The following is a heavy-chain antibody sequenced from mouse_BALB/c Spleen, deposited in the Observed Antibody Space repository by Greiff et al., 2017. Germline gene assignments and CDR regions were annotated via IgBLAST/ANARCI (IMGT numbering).Heavy chain of an antibody. J-gene: IGHJ3*01. CDR1: GYAFSSYW. D-gene: IGHD2-10*01. V-gene: IGHV1-80*01. CDR3: AREGTYYGIPCAY. Sequence: VQLQQSGAELVRPGSSVKISCKASGYAFSSYWMNWVKQRPGQGLEWIGQIYPGDGDTNYNGKFKGKATLTADKSSSTAYMQISSLTSEDSAVYFGAREGTYYGIPCAYWGQGTLVTVSA. CDR2: IYPGDGDT.